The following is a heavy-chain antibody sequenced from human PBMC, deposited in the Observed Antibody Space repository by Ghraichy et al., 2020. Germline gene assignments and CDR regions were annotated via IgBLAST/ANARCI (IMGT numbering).Heavy chain of an antibody. D-gene: IGHD3-22*01. V-gene: IGHV1-8*01. CDR1: GYTFTTYD. CDR2: MNPNSGNT. J-gene: IGHJ4*02. CDR3: AGSRSSSGYRRLDY. Sequence: ASVKVSCKASGYTFTTYDINWVRQANGQGLEWMGWMNPNSGNTDYAQKFQGRVIMTRNTSISTAYMELSSLRSEDTAVYYCAGSRSSSGYRRLDYWGQGTLVTVSS.